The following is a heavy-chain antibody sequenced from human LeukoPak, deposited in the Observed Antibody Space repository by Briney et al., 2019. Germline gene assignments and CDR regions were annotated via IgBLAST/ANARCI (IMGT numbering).Heavy chain of an antibody. Sequence: GGSLRLSCSVSGFTFSTYDMHWVRQAPGKGLEYVSVISSNGDNTYYADSVKGRFTISRDNSKNTLYLQISSLRADDTAVYYCVRGAGYWGQGTLVTVSS. CDR2: ISSNGDNT. J-gene: IGHJ4*02. CDR3: VRGAGY. V-gene: IGHV3-64D*06. CDR1: GFTFSTYD.